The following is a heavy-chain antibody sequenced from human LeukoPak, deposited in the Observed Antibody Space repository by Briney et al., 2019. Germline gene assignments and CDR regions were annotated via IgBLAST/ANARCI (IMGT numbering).Heavy chain of an antibody. CDR2: MNPNSGNT. CDR1: GYTFTSYD. Sequence: ASVKVSCKASGYTFTSYDINWVRQATGQGLEWMGWMNPNSGNTGYAQKFQGRVTMTRNTSISTAYMGLSSLRSEDTAVYYCARGNSPRYCTGGSCHWFDPWGQGTLVTVSS. CDR3: ARGNSPRYCTGGSCHWFDP. J-gene: IGHJ5*02. D-gene: IGHD2-15*01. V-gene: IGHV1-8*01.